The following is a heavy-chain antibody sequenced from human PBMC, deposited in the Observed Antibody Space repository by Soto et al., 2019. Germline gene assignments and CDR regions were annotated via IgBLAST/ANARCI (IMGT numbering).Heavy chain of an antibody. D-gene: IGHD5-12*01. CDR3: AREMATISLGAFDI. CDR1: GFGFSSYW. V-gene: IGHV3-74*01. J-gene: IGHJ3*02. Sequence: GGSLRLSCAASGFGFSSYWMHWVRQAPGKGLVWVSRANNDGSATTYADSVRGRFTSFRDNAKNTLFLQMTSLGVEDTAVYYCAREMATISLGAFDIWGEGTMVTVSS. CDR2: ANNDGSAT.